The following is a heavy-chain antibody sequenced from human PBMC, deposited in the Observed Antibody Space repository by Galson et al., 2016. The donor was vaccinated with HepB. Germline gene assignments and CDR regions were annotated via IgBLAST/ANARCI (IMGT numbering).Heavy chain of an antibody. D-gene: IGHD3-10*01. Sequence: RQAPGKGLEWVSSISTTTRYTYYADSVKGRFTISRDNSKNSLYLQMNSLRAEDTAVYYCGSGEDSYYYGMDVWGQGTTVTVSS. CDR3: GSGEDSYYYGMDV. CDR2: ISTTTRYT. V-gene: IGHV3-21*01. J-gene: IGHJ6*02.